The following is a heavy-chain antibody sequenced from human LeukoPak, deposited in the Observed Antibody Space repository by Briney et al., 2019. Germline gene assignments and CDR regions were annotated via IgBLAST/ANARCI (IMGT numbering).Heavy chain of an antibody. CDR1: GGSFSGYY. J-gene: IGHJ4*02. D-gene: IGHD3-22*01. CDR2: INHSGST. Sequence: SETLSLTCAVYGGSFSGYYWSWIRQPPGEGLEWIGEINHSGSTNYNPSLKSRVTISVDTSKNQFSLKLSSVTAADTAVYYCARGQEDSSGYWDYWGQGTLVTVSS. V-gene: IGHV4-34*01. CDR3: ARGQEDSSGYWDY.